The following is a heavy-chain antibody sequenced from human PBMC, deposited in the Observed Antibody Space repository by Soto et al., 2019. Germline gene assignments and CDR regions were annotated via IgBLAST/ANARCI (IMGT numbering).Heavy chain of an antibody. CDR3: AKGYCSGGSCYIDY. J-gene: IGHJ4*02. V-gene: IGHV3-9*01. Sequence: EVQLVESGGGLVQPGRSLRLSCAASGFTFDDYAMHWVRQAPGKGLEWVSGISWNSGSIGYADSVKGRFIISRDNAKNSLYLQMNSLRAEDTALYYCAKGYCSGGSCYIDYWGQGTLVTVSS. D-gene: IGHD2-15*01. CDR1: GFTFDDYA. CDR2: ISWNSGSI.